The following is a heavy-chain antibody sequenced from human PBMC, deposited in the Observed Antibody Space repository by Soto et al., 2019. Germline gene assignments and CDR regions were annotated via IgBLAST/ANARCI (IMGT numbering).Heavy chain of an antibody. CDR2: ISYDGSNK. J-gene: IGHJ4*02. Sequence: PGGSLRLSCAASGFTYSSYALHWVRQAPGKGLEWVAVISYDGSNKYYADSVKGRFTISRDNSKNTLYLQMNSLRAEDTAVYYCAREGVLWFGEFPQFPFDYWGQGTLVTVSS. D-gene: IGHD3-10*01. CDR1: GFTYSSYA. CDR3: AREGVLWFGEFPQFPFDY. V-gene: IGHV3-30-3*01.